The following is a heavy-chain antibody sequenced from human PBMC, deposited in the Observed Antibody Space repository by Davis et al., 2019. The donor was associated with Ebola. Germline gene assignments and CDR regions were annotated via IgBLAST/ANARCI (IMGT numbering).Heavy chain of an antibody. V-gene: IGHV3-53*05. D-gene: IGHD6-6*01. CDR2: IYSGGST. CDR1: GFTVSSNY. CDR3: AKDAGPIGSSSDY. J-gene: IGHJ4*02. Sequence: GESLKISCAASGFTVSSNYMSWVRQAPGKGLEWVSVIYSGGSTYYADSVKGRFTISRDNAKNSLYLQMNSLRAEDTALYYCAKDAGPIGSSSDYWGQGTLVTVSS.